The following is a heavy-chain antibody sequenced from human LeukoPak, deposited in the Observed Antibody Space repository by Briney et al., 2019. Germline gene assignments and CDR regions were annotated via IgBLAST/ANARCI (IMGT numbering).Heavy chain of an antibody. V-gene: IGHV4-39*07. D-gene: IGHD5-12*01. Sequence: PSETLSLTCTVSGGSISSSSYYWGWIRQPPGKGLEWIGSIYYSGSTYYNPSLKSRVTISVDTSKNQFSLKLSSVTAADTAVYYCARDYSGWTDAFDIWGQGTMVTVSS. CDR3: ARDYSGWTDAFDI. J-gene: IGHJ3*02. CDR2: IYYSGST. CDR1: GGSISSSSYY.